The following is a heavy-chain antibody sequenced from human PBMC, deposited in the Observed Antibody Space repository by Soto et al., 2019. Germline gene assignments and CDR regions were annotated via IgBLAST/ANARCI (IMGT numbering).Heavy chain of an antibody. D-gene: IGHD5-12*01. J-gene: IGHJ4*02. CDR3: AREIRSSRWLQFGFAY. Sequence: AASVKVSCKASGYTFTGYYMHWVRQAPGQGLEWMGIINPSGGSTSYAQKFQGRVTMTRDTSTSTVYMELSSLRSEDTAVYYCAREIRSSRWLQFGFAYWGQGTLVTVSS. V-gene: IGHV1-46*01. CDR1: GYTFTGYY. CDR2: INPSGGST.